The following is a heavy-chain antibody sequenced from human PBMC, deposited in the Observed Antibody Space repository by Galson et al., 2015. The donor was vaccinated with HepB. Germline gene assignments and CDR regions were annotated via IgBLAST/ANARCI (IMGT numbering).Heavy chain of an antibody. J-gene: IGHJ6*03. V-gene: IGHV1-24*01. CDR3: ATVRVRWLSQPYYYYYYMDV. CDR2: FDPEDGET. Sequence: SVKVSCKVSGYTLTELSMHWVRQAPGKGLEWMGGFDPEDGETIYAQKFQGRVTMTEDTSTDTAYMELSSLRSEDTAVYYCATVRVRWLSQPYYYYYYMDVWGKGTTVTVSS. D-gene: IGHD4-23*01. CDR1: GYTLTELS.